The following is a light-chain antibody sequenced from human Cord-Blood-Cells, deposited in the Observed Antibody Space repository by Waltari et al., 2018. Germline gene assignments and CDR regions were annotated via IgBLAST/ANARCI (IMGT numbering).Light chain of an antibody. Sequence: QSALTQPASASGSPGQSLTISCTGTSSDVGGYNYVSWSQHHPGKAPKLMIYDVSKRPSGVSNRFSGSKSGNTASLTISGLQAEDEADYYCSSYTSSSTWVFGGGTKLTVL. J-gene: IGLJ3*02. CDR2: DVS. V-gene: IGLV2-14*03. CDR1: SSDVGGYNY. CDR3: SSYTSSSTWV.